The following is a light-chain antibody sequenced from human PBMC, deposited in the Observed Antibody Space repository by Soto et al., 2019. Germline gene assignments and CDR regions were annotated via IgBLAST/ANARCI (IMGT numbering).Light chain of an antibody. CDR2: GAS. CDR3: QQSGSSPLYA. Sequence: EIVLTQSPGTLSLSPGERATLSCRASQSVSTSYLAWYQQKPGQAPRLLIYGASSRTTGIPDRFSGSASGTDFTLTISRLEPEDFAVYYCQQSGSSPLYAFGQGTKLEIK. J-gene: IGKJ2*01. CDR1: QSVSTSY. V-gene: IGKV3-20*01.